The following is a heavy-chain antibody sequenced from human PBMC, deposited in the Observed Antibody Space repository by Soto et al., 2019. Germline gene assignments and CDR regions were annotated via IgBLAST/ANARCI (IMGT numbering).Heavy chain of an antibody. V-gene: IGHV1-8*01. CDR3: ARRAETNGWNGFGADKYYFDF. CDR2: MNPNTGSS. J-gene: IGHJ4*02. CDR1: GYTFTSYD. D-gene: IGHD1-1*01. Sequence: ASVKVSCKASGYTFTSYDIYWVRQATGQGLEWMGWMNPNTGSSGYAQKFQGRVTMTSDTSISTAHMELSSLRSEDTAVYYCARRAETNGWNGFGADKYYFDFWGQGTLVTVSS.